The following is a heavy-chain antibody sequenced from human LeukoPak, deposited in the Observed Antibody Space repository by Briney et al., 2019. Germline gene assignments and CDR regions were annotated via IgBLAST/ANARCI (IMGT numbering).Heavy chain of an antibody. D-gene: IGHD3-22*01. CDR2: IYNTGSS. V-gene: IGHV4-59*01. J-gene: IGHJ3*02. CDR1: GGSINNYF. CDR3: ASPGGYYESSNSSQLETFDI. Sequence: SETLSLTCTVSGGSINNYFWSWIRQPPGKGLGWIGYIYNTGSSNYNPSLKSRATFSVDTSEKQLSLRLNSVTAADTAVYYCASPGGYYESSNSSQLETFDIWGQGTMVTVSS.